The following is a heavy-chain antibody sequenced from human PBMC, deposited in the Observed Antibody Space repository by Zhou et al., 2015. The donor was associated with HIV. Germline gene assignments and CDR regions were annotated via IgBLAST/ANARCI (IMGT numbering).Heavy chain of an antibody. D-gene: IGHD1-26*01. CDR1: GFTFSSYS. J-gene: IGHJ4*02. V-gene: IGHV3-21*01. CDR2: ISSSNTYI. Sequence: VQLVESGGGVVQPGRSLRLSCAAHGFTFSSYSMNWVRQAPGRGLEWVSSISSSNTYIYYTDSVKGRFTISRDNARNSLFLQMNSLRAEDTAVYYCARDRGYSYGYFDSWGQGTLVTVSS. CDR3: ARDRGYSYGYFDS.